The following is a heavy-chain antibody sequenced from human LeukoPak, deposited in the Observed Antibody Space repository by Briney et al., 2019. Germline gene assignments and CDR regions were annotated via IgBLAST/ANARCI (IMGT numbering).Heavy chain of an antibody. CDR3: ARVGIQLWLGPTFDY. D-gene: IGHD5-18*01. Sequence: ASVNVSCKASGYTFTSYGISWVRQAPGQGLEWMGWISAYNGNTNYAQKLQGRVTMTTDTSTSTAYMELRSLRSDDTAVHYCARVGIQLWLGPTFDYWGQGTLVTVSS. CDR1: GYTFTSYG. CDR2: ISAYNGNT. V-gene: IGHV1-18*04. J-gene: IGHJ4*02.